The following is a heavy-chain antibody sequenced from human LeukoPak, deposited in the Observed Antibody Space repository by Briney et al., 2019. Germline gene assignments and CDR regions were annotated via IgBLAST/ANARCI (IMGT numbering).Heavy chain of an antibody. V-gene: IGHV4-4*08. Sequence: SETLSLTCTVSGGSTGSNPWSWMRQLPGKGLEWIVTYFNSGSTSYNPSLKSRAIISVDTSKNQFSLKLSSVTAADTAVYYCARDVNDKNLEALDPWGQGTLVTVSS. CDR3: ARDVNDKNLEALDP. CDR2: YFNSGST. CDR1: GGSTGSNP. D-gene: IGHD5/OR15-5a*01. J-gene: IGHJ5*02.